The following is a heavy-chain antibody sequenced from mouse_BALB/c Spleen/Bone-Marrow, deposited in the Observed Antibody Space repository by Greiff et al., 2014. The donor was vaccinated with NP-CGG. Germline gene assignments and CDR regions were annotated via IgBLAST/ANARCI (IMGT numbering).Heavy chain of an antibody. CDR1: GYTFTSYD. CDR3: ARSGDSSGYGFAY. CDR2: IYPGDGST. J-gene: IGHJ3*01. V-gene: IGHV1S33*01. Sequence: LQESGPELVKPGALVKISCKASGYTFTSYDINWVKQRPGQGLEWIGWIYPGDGSTKYNEKFKGKATLTADKSSSTAYMQLSSLTSENSAVYSCARSGDSSGYGFAYWGQGTLVTVSA. D-gene: IGHD3-2*01.